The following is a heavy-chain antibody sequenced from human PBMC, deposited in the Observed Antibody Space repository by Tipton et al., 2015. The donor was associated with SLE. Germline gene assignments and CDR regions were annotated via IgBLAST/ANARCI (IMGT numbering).Heavy chain of an antibody. Sequence: SLRLSCEASGFTFSDYSMHWVRQAPDKGLEWVAYVRSDVSTRYYGNSVKGRFTISRDNSKNTVYLQMSTLRPDDTALYYCAKGFDDSGFFLDFWGQGTLVTVSS. CDR3: AKGFDDSGFFLDF. CDR1: GFTFSDYS. V-gene: IGHV3-30*02. D-gene: IGHD3-22*01. J-gene: IGHJ4*02. CDR2: VRSDVSTR.